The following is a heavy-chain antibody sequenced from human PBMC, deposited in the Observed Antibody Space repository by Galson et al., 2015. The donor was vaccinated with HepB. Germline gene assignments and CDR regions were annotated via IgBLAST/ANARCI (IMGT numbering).Heavy chain of an antibody. CDR3: ARHNGTYPFDY. J-gene: IGHJ4*02. CDR2: FNSGGST. Sequence: SLRLSCAASGFGVSSNYMSWVRQAPGEGLEWVSVFNSGGSTYYRDSVKGRFTVSRDIPKNTLYLQMNGLRAEDTAMYYCARHNGTYPFDYWGQGTLVTVSS. V-gene: IGHV3-53*01. D-gene: IGHD1-26*01. CDR1: GFGVSSNY.